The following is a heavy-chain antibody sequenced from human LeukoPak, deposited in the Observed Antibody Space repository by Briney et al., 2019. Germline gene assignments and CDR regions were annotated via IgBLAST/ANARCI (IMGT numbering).Heavy chain of an antibody. D-gene: IGHD3-10*01. CDR2: IIPIFGTA. CDR1: GGTFSSYA. CDR3: ARDKSAGADTGSSFYY. J-gene: IGHJ4*02. V-gene: IGHV1-69*13. Sequence: SVKVSCKASGGTFSSYAISWVRQAPGQGLEWMGGIIPIFGTANYAQKFQGRVTITADESTSTAYMELSSLRSEDTAVYYCARDKSAGADTGSSFYYWGQGALVTVSS.